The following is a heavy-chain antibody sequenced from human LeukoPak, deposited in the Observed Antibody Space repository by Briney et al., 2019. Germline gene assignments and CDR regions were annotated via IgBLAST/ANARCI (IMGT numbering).Heavy chain of an antibody. CDR1: GGSISSYY. CDR2: IYYSGST. V-gene: IGHV4-59*01. D-gene: IGHD3-3*01. Sequence: PSETLSLTCTVSGGSISSYYWSWIRQPPGKGLEWIGYIYYSGSTNYKPSLKSRVTISVDTSKNQFSLKLSSVTAADTAVYYCARRPRRVFVANDAFDIWGQGTMVTVSS. CDR3: ARRPRRVFVANDAFDI. J-gene: IGHJ3*02.